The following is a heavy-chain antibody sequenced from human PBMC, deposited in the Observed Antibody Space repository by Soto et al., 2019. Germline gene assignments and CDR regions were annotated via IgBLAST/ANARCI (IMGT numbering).Heavy chain of an antibody. V-gene: IGHV3-13*05. CDR3: ARGSSGWYADLDY. J-gene: IGHJ4*01. CDR1: GFSFDNYD. D-gene: IGHD6-19*01. CDR2: IGTTGHP. Sequence: EVQLVESGGGLMRPGWSLRLSCTASGFSFDNYDMHWVRQRAGKGLEWVAAIGTTGHPYYPGSGKGRFTISRENVKNSLFLQVNDLKAGDTAVYYCARGSSGWYADLDYWGHGTLVTVSA.